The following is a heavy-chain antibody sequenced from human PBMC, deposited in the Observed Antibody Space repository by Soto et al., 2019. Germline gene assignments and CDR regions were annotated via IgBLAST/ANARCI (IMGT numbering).Heavy chain of an antibody. CDR1: GYTFTSYG. D-gene: IGHD3-16*02. CDR3: ARDPKGLAPHYVWGSSRYMPWAGAFDI. CDR2: ISAYNGNT. Sequence: QVQLVQSGAEVKKPGASVKVSCKASGYTFTSYGISWVRQAPGQGLEWMGWISAYNGNTNYAQKLQGRVTMTTDTSTSTAYMELRSLRSDDTAVYYCARDPKGLAPHYVWGSSRYMPWAGAFDIWGQGTMVTVSS. J-gene: IGHJ3*02. V-gene: IGHV1-18*01.